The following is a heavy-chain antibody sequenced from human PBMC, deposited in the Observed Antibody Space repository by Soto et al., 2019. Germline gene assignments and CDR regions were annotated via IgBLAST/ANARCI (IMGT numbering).Heavy chain of an antibody. J-gene: IGHJ4*02. Sequence: PGGSLRISCAASGFTFSDYYISWNRQAPGKGLEWVSYISSSGSIIYYADSVKGRFTISRDNAKNSLYLQMNSLRAEDTAVYYCALAGYDSNYYAVTPLSAGHFWGQGTLVTVSS. CDR3: ALAGYDSNYYAVTPLSAGHF. CDR2: ISSSGSII. CDR1: GFTFSDYY. V-gene: IGHV3-11*01. D-gene: IGHD4-4*01.